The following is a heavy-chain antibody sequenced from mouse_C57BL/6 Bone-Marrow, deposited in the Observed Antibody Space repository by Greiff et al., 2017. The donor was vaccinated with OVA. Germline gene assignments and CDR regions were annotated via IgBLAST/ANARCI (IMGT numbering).Heavy chain of an antibody. Sequence: QVQLQQSGAELVKPGASVKISCKASGYAFSSYWMNWVKQRPGKGLEWIGQIYPGDGDTNYNGKFKGKATLTADKSSSTAYMQLSSLTSEDSAVYFCARIAFYYYGSSDYFDYWGQGTTLTVSS. V-gene: IGHV1-80*01. CDR3: ARIAFYYYGSSDYFDY. J-gene: IGHJ2*01. CDR2: IYPGDGDT. D-gene: IGHD1-1*01. CDR1: GYAFSSYW.